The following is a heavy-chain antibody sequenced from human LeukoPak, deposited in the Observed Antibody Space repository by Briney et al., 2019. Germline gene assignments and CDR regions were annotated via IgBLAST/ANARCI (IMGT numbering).Heavy chain of an antibody. CDR1: GYTFTSYA. V-gene: IGHV7-4-1*02. Sequence: ASVKVSCKASGYTFTSYAMNWVRQAPGQGLEWMGCINTNTGNPTYAQGFTGRFVFSLDTSVSTAYLQISSLKAEDTAVYYCASFYSSGGYDAFDIWGQGTMVTVSS. CDR3: ASFYSSGGYDAFDI. J-gene: IGHJ3*02. D-gene: IGHD6-19*01. CDR2: INTNTGNP.